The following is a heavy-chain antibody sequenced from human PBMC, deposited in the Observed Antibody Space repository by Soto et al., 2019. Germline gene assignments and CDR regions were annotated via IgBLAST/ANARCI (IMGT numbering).Heavy chain of an antibody. Sequence: QVQLVQSGAEVKKPGSSVKVSCKASGGTFSSYTISWVRQAPGQGLEWMGRIIPILGIANYAQKFQGRVTITADKSTRTAYMELSSLRSEDTAVYYCARDRHIVVVTAINDAFDIWGQGTMVTVSS. CDR1: GGTFSSYT. J-gene: IGHJ3*02. CDR2: IIPILGIA. V-gene: IGHV1-69*08. CDR3: ARDRHIVVVTAINDAFDI. D-gene: IGHD2-21*02.